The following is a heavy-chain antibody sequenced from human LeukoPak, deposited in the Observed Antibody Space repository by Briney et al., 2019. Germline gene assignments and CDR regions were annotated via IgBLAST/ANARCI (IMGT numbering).Heavy chain of an antibody. V-gene: IGHV1-18*04. Sequence: ASVKVSCKASGYTFTSYGISWVRQAPGQGLEWMGWISAYNGNTNCAQKLQGRVTMTTDTSTSTAYMELRSLRSDDTAVYYCASSGYDGGWFDPWGQGTLVTVSS. CDR2: ISAYNGNT. D-gene: IGHD5-12*01. CDR1: GYTFTSYG. J-gene: IGHJ5*02. CDR3: ASSGYDGGWFDP.